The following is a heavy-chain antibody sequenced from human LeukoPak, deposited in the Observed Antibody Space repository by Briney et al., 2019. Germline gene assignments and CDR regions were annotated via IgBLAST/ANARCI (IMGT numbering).Heavy chain of an antibody. J-gene: IGHJ4*02. CDR2: IKQDGSEE. V-gene: IGHV3-7*01. D-gene: IGHD6-13*01. CDR3: ARDSAGNDY. CDR1: GSTFSTYW. Sequence: PGGSLRLSCEDSGSTFSTYWMSWVRQAPGKGLEWVANIKQDGSEENYVDSVKGRFTISRDNAKSSLYLQMGTLRAEDTAMYYCARDSAGNDYWGQGTLVTVSS.